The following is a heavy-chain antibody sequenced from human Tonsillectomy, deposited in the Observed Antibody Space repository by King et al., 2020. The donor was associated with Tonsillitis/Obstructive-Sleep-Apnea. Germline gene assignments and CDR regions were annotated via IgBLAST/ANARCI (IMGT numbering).Heavy chain of an antibody. Sequence: VQLVESGGGVVQPGRSLRLSCAASGFSFSTYGMPWVRQAPGKGLEWVAVIWDDGSTKYYADPVKGRFTVSRDNSKNTLYLQMNSLRAEDTAIYYCAKEKAAAHYYFDYWGQGTLVTVSS. CDR1: GFSFSTYG. CDR3: AKEKAAAHYYFDY. CDR2: IWDDGSTK. V-gene: IGHV3-33*06. J-gene: IGHJ4*02. D-gene: IGHD6-25*01.